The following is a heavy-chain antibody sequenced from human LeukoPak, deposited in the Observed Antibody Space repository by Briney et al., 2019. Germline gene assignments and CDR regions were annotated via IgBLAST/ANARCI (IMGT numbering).Heavy chain of an antibody. D-gene: IGHD2-15*01. CDR2: ISGSGGST. Sequence: PGGSLRLSCAASGFTFSSYAMSWVRQAPGKGLEWVSAISGSGGSTYYADSVKGRFTISRDNSKSTLYLQMNSLRAEDTAVYYCASDIVVVVAATVYMDVWGKGTTVTVSS. J-gene: IGHJ6*03. CDR3: ASDIVVVVAATVYMDV. V-gene: IGHV3-23*01. CDR1: GFTFSSYA.